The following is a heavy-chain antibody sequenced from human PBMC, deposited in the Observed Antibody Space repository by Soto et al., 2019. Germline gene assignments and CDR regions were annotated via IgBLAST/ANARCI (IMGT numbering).Heavy chain of an antibody. Sequence: QSGGSLRLSCAASGFTFSSYAMHWVRQAPGKGLEWGAVISYDGSNKYYADSVKGRFTISRDNSKNTLYLQMNSLRAEDTAVYYCAREIWNSSSWYREYSSGWLDYWGQGTLVTVSS. CDR3: AREIWNSSSWYREYSSGWLDY. V-gene: IGHV3-30-3*01. J-gene: IGHJ4*02. CDR1: GFTFSSYA. D-gene: IGHD6-13*01. CDR2: ISYDGSNK.